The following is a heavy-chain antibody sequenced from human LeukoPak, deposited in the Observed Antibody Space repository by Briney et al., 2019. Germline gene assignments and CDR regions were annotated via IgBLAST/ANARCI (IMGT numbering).Heavy chain of an antibody. CDR3: ARGFICSGGTCYSGFWFDP. J-gene: IGHJ5*02. Sequence: ASVKVSCKASGYTFRSYGISWVRQAPGQGLEWMGWINPNTGGTKYAQKFQGRVTLTRDTSISTAYMELRRLRSDDTAVYYCARGFICSGGTCYSGFWFDPWGQGTLVTVSS. D-gene: IGHD2-15*01. CDR1: GYTFRSYG. V-gene: IGHV1-2*02. CDR2: INPNTGGT.